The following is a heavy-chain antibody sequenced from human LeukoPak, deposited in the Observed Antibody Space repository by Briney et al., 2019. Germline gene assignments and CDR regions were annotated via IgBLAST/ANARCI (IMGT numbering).Heavy chain of an antibody. CDR1: GYIFTGYY. D-gene: IGHD3-22*01. CDR2: INPHSGGT. CDR3: ARGSSGYYYYYYYMDV. Sequence: ASVKVSCKASGYIFTGYYIHWVRQAPGQGLEWMGWINPHSGGTNYAQKFQGRVTMTRDTSISTAYMELSRLRSDDTAVYYCARGSSGYYYYYYYMDVWGKGTTVTVSS. V-gene: IGHV1-2*02. J-gene: IGHJ6*03.